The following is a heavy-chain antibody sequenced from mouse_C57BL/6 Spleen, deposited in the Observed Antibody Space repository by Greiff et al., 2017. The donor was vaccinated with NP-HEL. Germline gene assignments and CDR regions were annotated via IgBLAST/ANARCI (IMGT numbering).Heavy chain of an antibody. V-gene: IGHV1-64*01. CDR1: GYTFTSYW. CDR2: IHPNSGST. CDR3: ARGLWLRRVDY. Sequence: QVQLQQSGAELVKPGASVKLSCKASGYTFTSYWMHWVKQRPGQGLEWIGMIHPNSGSTNYNEKFNSKATLTVDKSSSTAYMQLSSLTSEDSAVYYCARGLWLRRVDYWGQGTTLTVSS. J-gene: IGHJ2*01. D-gene: IGHD2-2*01.